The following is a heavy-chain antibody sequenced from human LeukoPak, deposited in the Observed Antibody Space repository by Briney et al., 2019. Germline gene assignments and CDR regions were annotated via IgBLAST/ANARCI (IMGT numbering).Heavy chain of an antibody. CDR2: ISYDGSNK. CDR1: GFTSSSYA. J-gene: IGHJ3*02. CDR3: ARDTLRYYDSSGYQPPAFDI. V-gene: IGHV3-30*04. D-gene: IGHD3-22*01. Sequence: PGGSLRLSCAASGFTSSSYAMHWVRQAPGKWLEWVAVISYDGSNKYYADSVKGRFTISRDNSKNTLYLQMNSLRAEDTAVYYCARDTLRYYDSSGYQPPAFDIWGQGTMVTVSS.